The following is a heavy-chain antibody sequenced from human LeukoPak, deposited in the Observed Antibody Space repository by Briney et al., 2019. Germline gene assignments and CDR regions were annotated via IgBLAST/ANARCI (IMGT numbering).Heavy chain of an antibody. CDR2: INHSGST. D-gene: IGHD5-18*01. CDR1: GGSIRNYY. Sequence: SETLSLTCTVSGGSIRNYYWSWIRQPPGKGLEWIGEINHSGSTNYNPSLKSRVTISVDTSKNQFSLKLSSVTAADTAVYYCARRGLRRGYSYGYFDYWGQGTLVTVSS. V-gene: IGHV4-34*01. CDR3: ARRGLRRGYSYGYFDY. J-gene: IGHJ4*02.